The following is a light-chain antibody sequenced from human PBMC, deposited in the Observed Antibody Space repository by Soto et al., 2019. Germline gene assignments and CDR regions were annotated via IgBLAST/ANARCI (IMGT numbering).Light chain of an antibody. J-gene: IGKJ3*01. V-gene: IGKV3-20*01. Sequence: EIVLTKSPGTVSLSPGERATLSCRAIQRVSSSYFAWYQHKPGQAPRLLIYGVSSRAAGIPDRFSGSGSGTDFTLTITSLEHEDFAVYYCQQRAIWRGVAFGPGTKVDIK. CDR2: GVS. CDR3: QQRAIWRGVA. CDR1: QRVSSSY.